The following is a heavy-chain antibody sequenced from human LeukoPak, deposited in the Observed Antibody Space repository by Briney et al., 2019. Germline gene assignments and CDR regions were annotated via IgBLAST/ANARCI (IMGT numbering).Heavy chain of an antibody. V-gene: IGHV1-69*13. CDR1: GGTFSSYA. CDR2: IIPIFGTA. CDR3: ARDSEDSGSYADY. D-gene: IGHD1-26*01. J-gene: IGHJ4*02. Sequence: SVKVSCKASGGTFSSYAISWVRQAPGQGLEWIGGIIPIFGTANYAQKFQGRVTITADGSTSTAYMELSSLRSEDTAVYYCARDSEDSGSYADYWGQGTLVTVSS.